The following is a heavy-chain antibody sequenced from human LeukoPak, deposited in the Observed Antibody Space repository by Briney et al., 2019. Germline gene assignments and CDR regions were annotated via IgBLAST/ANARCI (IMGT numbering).Heavy chain of an antibody. J-gene: IGHJ4*02. CDR2: INPSGGST. V-gene: IGHV1-46*01. CDR1: GYTFTSYY. D-gene: IGHD3-22*01. Sequence: ASVKVSCKASGYTFTSYYMHWVRQAPGQGLEWMGIINPSGGSTSYAQKFQGRVTMTRDTSTSTVYMELSSLRSEDTAVYYCARDMAEWCYDSSGYPDYWGQGTLVTVSS. CDR3: ARDMAEWCYDSSGYPDY.